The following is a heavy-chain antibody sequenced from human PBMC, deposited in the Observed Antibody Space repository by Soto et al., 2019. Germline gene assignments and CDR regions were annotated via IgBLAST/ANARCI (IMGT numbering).Heavy chain of an antibody. CDR2: INPSGGST. V-gene: IGHV1-46*01. CDR3: ARGRGGYSGYGAYYYYGMDV. D-gene: IGHD5-12*01. Sequence: QVQLVQSGAEVKKPGASVKVSCKASGYTFTSYYMHWVRQAPGQGLEWMGIINPSGGSTSYAQKCQGRVTMTRDTSTSTVYMELSSLRSEDTAVYYCARGRGGYSGYGAYYYYGMDVWGQGTTVTVSS. J-gene: IGHJ6*02. CDR1: GYTFTSYY.